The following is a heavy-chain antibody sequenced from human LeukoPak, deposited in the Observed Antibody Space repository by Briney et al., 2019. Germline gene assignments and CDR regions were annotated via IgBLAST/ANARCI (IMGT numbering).Heavy chain of an antibody. J-gene: IGHJ4*02. V-gene: IGHV1-18*01. CDR1: GYTFTSYA. CDR2: ISAYNGNT. Sequence: ASVKVSCKASGYTFTSYAMHWVRQAPGQGLEWMGWISAYNGNTNYAQKLQGRVTMTTDTSTSTAYMELRSLRSDDTAVYYCARDRGRQQLVSSYWGQGTLVIVSS. CDR3: ARDRGRQQLVSSY. D-gene: IGHD6-13*01.